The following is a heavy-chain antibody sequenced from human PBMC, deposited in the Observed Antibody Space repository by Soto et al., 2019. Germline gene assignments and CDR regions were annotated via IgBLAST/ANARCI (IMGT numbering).Heavy chain of an antibody. V-gene: IGHV4-39*01. J-gene: IGHJ3*02. CDR2: IYYSGST. CDR1: GGSISSSSYY. D-gene: IGHD4-17*01. CDR3: ARSVDDYGESRAFDI. Sequence: QLQLQESGPGLVKPSETLSLTCTVSGGSISSSSYYWGWIRQPPGKGLEWIGSIYYSGSTYYNPSLKSRVTISVDTSKNQFSLKLSSVTAADTAVYYCARSVDDYGESRAFDIWGQGTMVTVSS.